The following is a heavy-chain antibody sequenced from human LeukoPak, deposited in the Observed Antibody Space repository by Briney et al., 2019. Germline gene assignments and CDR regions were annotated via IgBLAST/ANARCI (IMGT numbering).Heavy chain of an antibody. D-gene: IGHD3-22*01. J-gene: IGHJ4*02. V-gene: IGHV4-59*01. CDR2: IYYSGST. Sequence: GSLRLSCVASGFTFSDYSLNWVRQAPGKGLEWIGYIYYSGSTNYNPSLKSRVTISVDTSKNQFSLKLSSVTAADTAVYYCARGYYDSSGYDYWGQGTLVTVSS. CDR1: GFTFSDYS. CDR3: ARGYYDSSGYDY.